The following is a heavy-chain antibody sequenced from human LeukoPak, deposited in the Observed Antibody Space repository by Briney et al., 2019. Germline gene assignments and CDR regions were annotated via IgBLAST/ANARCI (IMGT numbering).Heavy chain of an antibody. V-gene: IGHV3-21*01. Sequence: GGSLRLSCAASGFTFSSYSMNWVRQAPGKGLEWVSSISSSSSYIYYADSVKGRFTISRDNAKNSLYLQMNSLRAEDTAVYYCARGGTVLFDYWGQGPWSPSPQ. J-gene: IGHJ4*02. CDR3: ARGGTVLFDY. D-gene: IGHD4-17*01. CDR2: ISSSSSYI. CDR1: GFTFSSYS.